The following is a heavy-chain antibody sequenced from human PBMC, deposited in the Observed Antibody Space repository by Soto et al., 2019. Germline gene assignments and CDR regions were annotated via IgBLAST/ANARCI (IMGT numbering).Heavy chain of an antibody. Sequence: SETLSLTCTFSGGSISSTSYYWGWIRQPPGKGLEWIASIYYNGFTYYNPSLKSRVTKSVDTSKNQFSLKLSSVTAADTAVYYCARGRSSSNPVTAISPLIWRSHPLFDYWGQGTLVTVSS. V-gene: IGHV4-39*01. CDR3: ARGRSSSNPVTAISPLIWRSHPLFDY. D-gene: IGHD2-21*02. J-gene: IGHJ4*02. CDR1: GGSISSTSYY. CDR2: IYYNGFT.